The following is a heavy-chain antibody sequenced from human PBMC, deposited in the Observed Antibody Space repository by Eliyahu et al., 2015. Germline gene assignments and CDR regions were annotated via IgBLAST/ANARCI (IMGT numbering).Heavy chain of an antibody. J-gene: IGHJ6*03. Sequence: EVQLVESGGGLVQPGXSLRLXCAASXFTXXXNYMCWVRQAPGKGLELVSVIYSGGSTYYADSVKGRFTISRHNSKNTLYLQMNSLRAEDTAVYYCARVYSNFHYYYYYYMDVWGKGTTVTVSS. CDR2: IYSGGST. D-gene: IGHD4-11*01. CDR3: ARVYSNFHYYYYYYMDV. CDR1: XFTXXXNY. V-gene: IGHV3-53*04.